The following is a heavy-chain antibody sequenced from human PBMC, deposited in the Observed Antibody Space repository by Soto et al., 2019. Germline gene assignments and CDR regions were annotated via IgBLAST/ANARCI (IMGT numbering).Heavy chain of an antibody. V-gene: IGHV3-21*01. CDR3: ARDVAVAGTDFDY. J-gene: IGHJ4*02. CDR1: GFTFSSYS. D-gene: IGHD6-19*01. CDR2: ISSSSSYI. Sequence: LRLSCAASGFTFSSYSMTWVRQAPGKGLEWVSSISSSSSYIYYADSVKGRFTISRDNAKNSLYLQMNSLRATDTAVYYCARDVAVAGTDFDYWGQGALVTVSS.